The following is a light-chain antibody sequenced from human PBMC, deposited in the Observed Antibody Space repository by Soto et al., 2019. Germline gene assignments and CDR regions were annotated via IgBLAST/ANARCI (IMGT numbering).Light chain of an antibody. Sequence: EIVLTHSPDTLSLSPGERATLFCRASLTVTNNYLAWYQQKAGQAPRLVIYDASTRATGIPDRFSASGSGTDFTLTISRLEPEDFAVYFCQQYASAPLTFGQGTKVEVK. CDR1: LTVTNNY. CDR2: DAS. CDR3: QQYASAPLT. J-gene: IGKJ1*01. V-gene: IGKV3-20*01.